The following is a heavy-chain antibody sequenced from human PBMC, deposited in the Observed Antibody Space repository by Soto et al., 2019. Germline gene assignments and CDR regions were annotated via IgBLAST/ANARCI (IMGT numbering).Heavy chain of an antibody. Sequence: PSETLSLTCIVSGGSISSGDYYWSWIRQPPGEGLEWIGYVHHSGSTYYNPSLKSRITISVDTSKNHFSLKLRSVTAADTAVYYCARSEATGLDYWGQGTLVTVSS. CDR2: VHHSGST. CDR3: ARSEATGLDY. J-gene: IGHJ4*02. V-gene: IGHV4-30-2*01. D-gene: IGHD1-26*01. CDR1: GGSISSGDYY.